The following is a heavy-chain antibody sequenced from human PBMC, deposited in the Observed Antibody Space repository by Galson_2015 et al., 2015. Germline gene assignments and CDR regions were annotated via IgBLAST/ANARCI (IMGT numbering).Heavy chain of an antibody. Sequence: SLRLSCAASGFTFSSYALSWVRQAPGKGLEWVSAISGSGGSTFYADAVKGRFTISRDNSKSTLYLRMHSLRAEDTAVYYCAKGGYCGGGSCYSIDWYFDLWGRGTLVTVSS. CDR2: ISGSGGST. D-gene: IGHD2-15*01. CDR1: GFTFSSYA. CDR3: AKGGYCGGGSCYSIDWYFDL. V-gene: IGHV3-23*01. J-gene: IGHJ2*01.